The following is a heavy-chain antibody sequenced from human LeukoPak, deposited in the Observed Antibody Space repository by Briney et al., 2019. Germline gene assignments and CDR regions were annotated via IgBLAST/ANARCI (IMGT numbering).Heavy chain of an antibody. CDR2: ISGSGGST. D-gene: IGHD5-18*01. Sequence: PGGSLRLSCAASGFTFSSYAMSWVRQAPGKGLEWVSAISGSGGSTYYADSVKGRFTISRDNSKNTLYLQMNSLRAEDTAVYYCAKVGALDTAMVLNFDYWGQGTLVTVSS. CDR3: AKVGALDTAMVLNFDY. V-gene: IGHV3-23*01. CDR1: GFTFSSYA. J-gene: IGHJ4*02.